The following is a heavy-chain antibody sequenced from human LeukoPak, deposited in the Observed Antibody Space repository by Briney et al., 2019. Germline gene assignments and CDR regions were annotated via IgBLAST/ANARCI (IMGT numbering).Heavy chain of an antibody. Sequence: GGSLRLSCAASGFTFSSYGMSWVRQAPGKGLEWVSAISGSGGSTYYADSVKGRFTISRDNSKNTLYLQMNSLRAEDTAVYYCASSGSYYAAVGTYYFDYWGQGTLVTVSS. V-gene: IGHV3-23*01. CDR3: ASSGSYYAAVGTYYFDY. CDR2: ISGSGGST. J-gene: IGHJ4*02. CDR1: GFTFSSYG. D-gene: IGHD1-26*01.